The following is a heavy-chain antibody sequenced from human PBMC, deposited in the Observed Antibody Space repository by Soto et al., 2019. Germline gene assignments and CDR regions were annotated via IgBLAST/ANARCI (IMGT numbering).Heavy chain of an antibody. CDR2: ISGSGGST. CDR3: AKGQYSSSSSVDY. V-gene: IGHV3-23*01. D-gene: IGHD6-6*01. Sequence: PGGSLRLSCAASELTFSSYAMSWVRQAPGKGLEWVSAISGSGGSTYQPDSVKGRLTISRDNSKNTLYLQMNRLRAEDTAVYYCAKGQYSSSSSVDYWGQGALVTVSS. J-gene: IGHJ4*02. CDR1: ELTFSSYA.